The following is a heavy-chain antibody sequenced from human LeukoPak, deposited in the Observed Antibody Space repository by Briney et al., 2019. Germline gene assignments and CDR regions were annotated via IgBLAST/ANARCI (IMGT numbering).Heavy chain of an antibody. V-gene: IGHV4-34*01. D-gene: IGHD2/OR15-2a*01. CDR1: GGSFSGYY. CDR3: ARYYRPAYYFEY. Sequence: SSETLSLTCAVYGGSFSGYYWSWIRQPPGKGLEWIGSVYFSGATYYSPSLKSRVTISVDTSKNQFSLKLSSVTAADTAVYYCARYYRPAYYFEYWGQGTLVTVSS. CDR2: VYFSGAT. J-gene: IGHJ4*02.